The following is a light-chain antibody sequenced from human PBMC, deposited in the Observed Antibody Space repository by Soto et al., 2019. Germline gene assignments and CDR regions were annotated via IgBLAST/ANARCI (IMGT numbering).Light chain of an antibody. CDR2: DNN. V-gene: IGLV1-51*01. CDR1: SSNIGSNY. CDR3: GTWDSSLSAGPYV. Sequence: QSVLTQPPSVSAAPGQKVTISCSGSSSNIGSNYVSWFQQLPGTAPKLLIYDNNERPSGIPDRFSGSKSGTSATLGITGLQTGDEADYYCGTWDSSLSAGPYVFGTGTKLTVL. J-gene: IGLJ1*01.